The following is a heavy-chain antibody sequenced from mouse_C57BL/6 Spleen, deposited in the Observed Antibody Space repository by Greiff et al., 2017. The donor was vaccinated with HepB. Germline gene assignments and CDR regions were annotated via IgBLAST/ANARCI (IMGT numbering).Heavy chain of an antibody. J-gene: IGHJ2*01. CDR1: GYTFTSYG. D-gene: IGHD1-1*01. CDR2: IYPRSGNT. Sequence: QVHVKQSGAELARPGASVKLSCKASGYTFTSYGISWVKQRTGQGLEWIGEIYPRSGNTYYNEKFKGKATLTADKSSSTAYMELRSLTSEDSAVYFCARWVITTVVADYFDYWGQGTTLTVSS. CDR3: ARWVITTVVADYFDY. V-gene: IGHV1-81*01.